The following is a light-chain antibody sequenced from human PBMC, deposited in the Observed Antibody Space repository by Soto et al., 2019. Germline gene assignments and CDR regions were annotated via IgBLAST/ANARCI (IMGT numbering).Light chain of an antibody. V-gene: IGLV2-14*03. J-gene: IGLJ1*01. Sequence: QSVLTQPASVSGSPGQSITISCTGTSSDVGGYNFVSWYQRHPDRAPKLIIYDVTDRPSGVSNRFSGPKSGNTASLTISGLQAEDEADYYCSSYTSSTTPYVFGTGTKVTVL. CDR1: SSDVGGYNF. CDR2: DVT. CDR3: SSYTSSTTPYV.